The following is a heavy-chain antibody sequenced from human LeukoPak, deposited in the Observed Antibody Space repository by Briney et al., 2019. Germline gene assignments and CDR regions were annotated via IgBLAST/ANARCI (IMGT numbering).Heavy chain of an antibody. D-gene: IGHD3-3*01. Sequence: GGSLRLSCAASGFTFSSYGMHWVRQAPGKGLEWVAVISYDGSNKYYADSVKGRFTISRDNYKNTLHLQMNSLRDEDTAVYYCAKGSKEVLFTRDHYMDVWGKGTTVTI. J-gene: IGHJ6*03. CDR3: AKGSKEVLFTRDHYMDV. CDR2: ISYDGSNK. V-gene: IGHV3-30*18. CDR1: GFTFSSYG.